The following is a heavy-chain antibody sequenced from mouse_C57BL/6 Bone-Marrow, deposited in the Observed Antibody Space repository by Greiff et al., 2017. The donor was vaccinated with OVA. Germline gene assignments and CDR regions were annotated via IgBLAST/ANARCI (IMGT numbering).Heavy chain of an antibody. CDR2: IYPGSGST. J-gene: IGHJ1*03. V-gene: IGHV1-55*01. CDR1: GYTFTSYW. CDR3: ASEGYYGSTPYFDV. D-gene: IGHD1-1*01. Sequence: VQLQQPGAELVKPGASVKMSCKASGYTFTSYWITWVKQRPGQGLEWIGDIYPGSGSTNYNEKFKSKATLTVDTSSSTAYMQLSSLTSEDSAVYYCASEGYYGSTPYFDVWGTGTTVTVSS.